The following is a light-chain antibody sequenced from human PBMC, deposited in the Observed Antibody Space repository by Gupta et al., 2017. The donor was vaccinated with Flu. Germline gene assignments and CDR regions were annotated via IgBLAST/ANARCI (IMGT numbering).Light chain of an antibody. CDR1: QSISSW. CDR2: KAS. V-gene: IGKV1-5*03. Sequence: DFQMPQSPSTLSASVGDTVTITCRASQSISSWLAWYQQKPGKAPKLLIYKASSLESGVPSRFSGSGSGTEFTLTISSLQPDDFATYYCQQDNSYSWTFGQGTKVEIK. J-gene: IGKJ1*01. CDR3: QQDNSYSWT.